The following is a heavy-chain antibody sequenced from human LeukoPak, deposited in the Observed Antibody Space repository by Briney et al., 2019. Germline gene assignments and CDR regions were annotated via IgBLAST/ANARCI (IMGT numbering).Heavy chain of an antibody. Sequence: GGSLRLSCAASGFTFSNYAMHWVRQAPGKGLEWVAVISYDGSNKYYADSVKGRFTISRDNSKNTLYLQMISLRAEDTAVYYCAKGLLVSFFDYWGQGTLVTVSS. V-gene: IGHV3-30-3*01. J-gene: IGHJ4*02. CDR2: ISYDGSNK. CDR3: AKGLLVSFFDY. CDR1: GFTFSNYA. D-gene: IGHD6-6*01.